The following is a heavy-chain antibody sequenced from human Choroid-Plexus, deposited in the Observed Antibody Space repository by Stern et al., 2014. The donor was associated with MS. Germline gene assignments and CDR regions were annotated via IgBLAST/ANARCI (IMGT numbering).Heavy chain of an antibody. V-gene: IGHV3-30*18. CDR2: ISYDGSDK. CDR3: AKDRQWSTYFFDY. D-gene: IGHD2-15*01. CDR1: GFTFSNFG. J-gene: IGHJ4*02. Sequence: QVQLVQSGGGVAQPGRPLILSCAASGFTFSNFGMHWVRQAPGKGLEWVALISYDGSDKYYADSVKGRFTIFIDNSKNTLYRHMNSLRAEDTAVYYCAKDRQWSTYFFDYWGQGSLFTVSP.